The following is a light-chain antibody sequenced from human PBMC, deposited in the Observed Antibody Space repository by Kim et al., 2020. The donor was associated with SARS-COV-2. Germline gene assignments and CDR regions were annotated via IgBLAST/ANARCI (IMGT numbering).Light chain of an antibody. CDR1: SLRSYY. CDR2: GKN. J-gene: IGLJ3*02. CDR3: NSRDSSGNRV. Sequence: SSELTQDPAVPVALGQTVRITCQGDSLRSYYASWYQQKPGQAPVLVIYGKNNRPSGIPDRFSGSSSGNTASLTITGAQAEDEADYYCNSRDSSGNRVFGGGTQLTVL. V-gene: IGLV3-19*01.